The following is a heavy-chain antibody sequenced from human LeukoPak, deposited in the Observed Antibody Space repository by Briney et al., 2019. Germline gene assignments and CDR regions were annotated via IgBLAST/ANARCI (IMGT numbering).Heavy chain of an antibody. CDR3: ARFSGGQILAFDF. CDR1: GFPFISYI. J-gene: IGHJ3*01. V-gene: IGHV3-48*01. D-gene: IGHD2-8*02. CDR2: ISSNGNTV. Sequence: PGGSLRLSCTASGFPFISYIMNWVGQAPGKGLSWISYISSNGNTVYYADSVEGRFTISRDNAKNSLYLQMNSLRVEDTAVYYCARFSGGQILAFDFWGRGTMVTVSS.